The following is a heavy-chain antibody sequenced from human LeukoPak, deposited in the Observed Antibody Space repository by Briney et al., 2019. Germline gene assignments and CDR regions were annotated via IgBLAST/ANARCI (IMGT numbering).Heavy chain of an antibody. CDR3: ARSPPCYDFWSGSERVGSYFDY. CDR1: GFTFSSYS. D-gene: IGHD3-3*01. J-gene: IGHJ4*02. V-gene: IGHV3-23*01. Sequence: PGGSLRLSCAASGFTFSSYSMTWVRQAPGKGLEWVSPINSSGSSTYYADSVKGRFTISRDNSKNTLYLQMNRLRAEDTAVYSAARSPPCYDFWSGSERVGSYFDYWGQGTLVTVSS. CDR2: INSSGSST.